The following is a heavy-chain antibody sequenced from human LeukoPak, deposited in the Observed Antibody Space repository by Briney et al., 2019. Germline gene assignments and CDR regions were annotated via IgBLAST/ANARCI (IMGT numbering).Heavy chain of an antibody. CDR2: ISWNGGSI. V-gene: IGHV3-9*03. CDR1: GFTFDDYA. J-gene: IGHJ4*02. Sequence: GRSLRLSCAASGFTFDDYAMHWVRQTPGKGLEWVSGISWNGGSIGYADSVKGRFTISRDNAKSSLYLQMNSLRAEDMALYYCAKDGKAVATGVVGFDYWGQGTLVTVSS. D-gene: IGHD6-19*01. CDR3: AKDGKAVATGVVGFDY.